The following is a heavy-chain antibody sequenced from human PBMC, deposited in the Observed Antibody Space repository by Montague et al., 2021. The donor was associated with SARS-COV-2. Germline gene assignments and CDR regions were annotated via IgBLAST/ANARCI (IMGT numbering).Heavy chain of an antibody. CDR2: NYHSGST. CDR1: GGSISSSNR. J-gene: IGHJ4*01. D-gene: IGHD3-10*01. CDR3: ARGTIWFGELLTLWYFDY. Sequence: SETLSHTCAVSGGSISSSNRWSWVRQPPGKGLEWIGENYHSGSTNYNSSLKSLVTISVDKSKNQFSLKLSSVTAADTAVYYCARGTIWFGELLTLWYFDYWGQGTLVAVS. V-gene: IGHV4-4*02.